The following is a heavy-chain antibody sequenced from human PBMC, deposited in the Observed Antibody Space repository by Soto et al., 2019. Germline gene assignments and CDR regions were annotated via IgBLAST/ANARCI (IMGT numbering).Heavy chain of an antibody. CDR1: GYSFTRNA. CDR2: INVGNGNT. CDR3: ARDDERWSDCDLGY. J-gene: IGHJ4*02. V-gene: IGHV1-3*01. Sequence: ASVKVSCKASGYSFTRNAMHWVRQAPGQRLEWMGWINVGNGNTKYSQKFQGRVTITRDTSASTAYMELSSLRSEDTAVYYCARDDERWSDCDLGYWGQGVLVTVSS. D-gene: IGHD3-22*01.